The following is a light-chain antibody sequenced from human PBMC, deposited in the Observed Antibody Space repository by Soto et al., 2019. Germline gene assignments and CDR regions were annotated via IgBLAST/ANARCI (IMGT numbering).Light chain of an antibody. Sequence: EIVMTQSPATLSVSPGERATLSCRASQSINGNLAWYQRNPGQAPRLLMYGTSVRATGIPARFSGSGSGTEYTLTISSLQSEDFAVLYCQQYNNWYSFGQGTKLEIK. CDR2: GTS. CDR1: QSINGN. V-gene: IGKV3-15*01. J-gene: IGKJ2*03. CDR3: QQYNNWYS.